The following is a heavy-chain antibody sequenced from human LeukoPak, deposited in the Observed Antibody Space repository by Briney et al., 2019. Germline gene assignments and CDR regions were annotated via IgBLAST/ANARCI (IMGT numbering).Heavy chain of an antibody. CDR2: ISSSGSTI. J-gene: IGHJ6*03. CDR3: ARVVGATPPYYYYYMDV. D-gene: IGHD1-26*01. Sequence: PGGSLRLSCAAYEFTFRMYWMSWVRQAPGKGLEWVSYISSSGSTIYYADSVKGRFTISRDNAKNSLYLQMNSLRAEDTALYYCARVVGATPPYYYYYMDVWGKGTTVTISS. V-gene: IGHV3-11*01. CDR1: EFTFRMYW.